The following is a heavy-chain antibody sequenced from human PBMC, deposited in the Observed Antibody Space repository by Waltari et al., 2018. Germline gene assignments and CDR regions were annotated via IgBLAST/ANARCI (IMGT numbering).Heavy chain of an antibody. CDR1: GFTFSSYA. V-gene: IGHV3-23*04. Sequence: EVQLVESGGGLVQPGGSLRLSCAASGFTFSSYAMSWVRQAPGQGLEWVSAISGSGGSTYYADSVKGRFTISRDNSKNTLYLQMNSLRAEDTAVYYCAKGHVDIVATQISYFDYWGQGTLVTVSS. CDR3: AKGHVDIVATQISYFDY. D-gene: IGHD5-12*01. CDR2: ISGSGGST. J-gene: IGHJ4*02.